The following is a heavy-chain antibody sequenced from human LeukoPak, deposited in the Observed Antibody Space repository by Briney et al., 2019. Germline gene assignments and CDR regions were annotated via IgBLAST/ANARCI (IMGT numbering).Heavy chain of an antibody. D-gene: IGHD3-10*01. Sequence: SETLSLTCAAYGGSFSDYYWSWIRQAPGKGLEWIGEINHSGGANYNPSLKSRVTVSVDTSRSQFSLKVTSVTTADSAVYFCARGHYHGSGSYSPSYFDNWGQGTLITVSS. CDR1: GGSFSDYY. CDR2: INHSGGA. J-gene: IGHJ4*02. V-gene: IGHV4-34*01. CDR3: ARGHYHGSGSYSPSYFDN.